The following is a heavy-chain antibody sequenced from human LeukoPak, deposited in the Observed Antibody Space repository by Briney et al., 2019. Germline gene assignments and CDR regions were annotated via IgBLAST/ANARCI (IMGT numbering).Heavy chain of an antibody. V-gene: IGHV1-69*13. CDR3: AKGGTVGAPLFYMDV. J-gene: IGHJ6*03. Sequence: ASVKVSCKASGGTFSSYAISWVRQAPGQGLEWMGGIIPIFGTANYAQKFQGRVTITADESTSTAYMELSSLRAEDTAVYYCAKGGTVGAPLFYMDVWGKGTTVTVSS. CDR1: GGTFSSYA. D-gene: IGHD1-26*01. CDR2: IIPIFGTA.